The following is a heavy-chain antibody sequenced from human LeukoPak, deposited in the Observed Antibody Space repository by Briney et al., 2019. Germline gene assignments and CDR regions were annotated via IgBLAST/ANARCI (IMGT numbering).Heavy chain of an antibody. J-gene: IGHJ5*02. CDR1: GGSISSGPYY. CDR3: AKGAGGFSYYNWFDP. CDR2: IYYSGTT. V-gene: IGHV4-39*07. D-gene: IGHD5-18*01. Sequence: SETLSLTCTVSGGSISSGPYYWGWIRQPPGKGLEWIGSIYYSGTTHYSPSLESRVTISVDTSKNQFSLKLASVTAADTAIYYCAKGAGGFSYYNWFDPWGQGTLVTVSS.